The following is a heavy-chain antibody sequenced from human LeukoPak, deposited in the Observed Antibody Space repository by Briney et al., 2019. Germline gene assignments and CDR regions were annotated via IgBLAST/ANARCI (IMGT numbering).Heavy chain of an antibody. CDR1: GFTLSSYS. J-gene: IGHJ4*02. CDR2: ISSSTHI. D-gene: IGHD6-6*01. V-gene: IGHV3-21*01. Sequence: GGSLRPSCAASGFTLSSYSMNWVRQAPGKGLEWVSYISSSTHIYYADSVKGRFTISRDNARNSLYLQMNSLRAEDTAIYYCARSEHSSSSFDYWGQGTLVTVSS. CDR3: ARSEHSSSSFDY.